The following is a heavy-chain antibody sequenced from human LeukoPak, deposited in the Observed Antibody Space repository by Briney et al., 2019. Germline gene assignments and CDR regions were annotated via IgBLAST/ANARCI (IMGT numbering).Heavy chain of an antibody. D-gene: IGHD5-18*01. CDR3: ARSFVDTAMVTWDNWFDP. Sequence: GASVKVSCKASEYTFTGYYMHWVRQAPGQGLEWMGRVNPNSGGTNFAQNFQGRVNMTRDTSISTAYMELSRLKSDVTVVYDCARSFVDTAMVTWDNWFDPWGQGTLVTVSS. CDR1: EYTFTGYY. V-gene: IGHV1-2*05. J-gene: IGHJ5*02. CDR2: VNPNSGGT.